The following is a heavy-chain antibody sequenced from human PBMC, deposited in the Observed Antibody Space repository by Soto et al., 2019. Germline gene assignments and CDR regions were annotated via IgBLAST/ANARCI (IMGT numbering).Heavy chain of an antibody. V-gene: IGHV1-8*01. CDR3: ARGHKNYDFWSGYYVDY. CDR2: MNPNSGNT. D-gene: IGHD3-3*01. J-gene: IGHJ4*02. CDR1: GYTFTSYD. Sequence: ASVKVSCKASGYTFTSYDINWVRQATGQGLEWMGWMNPNSGNTGYAQKFQGRVTMTRNTSISTAYMELSSLRSEDTAVYYCARGHKNYDFWSGYYVDYWGQGTLVTVSS.